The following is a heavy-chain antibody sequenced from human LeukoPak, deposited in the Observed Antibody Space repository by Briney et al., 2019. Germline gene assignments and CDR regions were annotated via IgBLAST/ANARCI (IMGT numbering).Heavy chain of an antibody. CDR2: IKEDGSAG. J-gene: IGHJ6*03. CDR3: ARGVLTGIDYLDV. Sequence: GGSLRLSCAASGFTFSSYWMSWVRQAPGKGLEWVANIKEDGSAGYYVDSVKGRFTISRDNDKNSLYLQMKTVRAEDTALYYCARGVLTGIDYLDVWGKGTTVTASS. D-gene: IGHD1-20*01. V-gene: IGHV3-7*01. CDR1: GFTFSSYW.